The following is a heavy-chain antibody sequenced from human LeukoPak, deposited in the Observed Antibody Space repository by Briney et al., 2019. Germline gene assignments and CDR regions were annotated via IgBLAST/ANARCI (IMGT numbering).Heavy chain of an antibody. J-gene: IGHJ4*02. Sequence: GGSLRLSCVASEFTFSSYGLSWVRQAPGKGLQWVSAITDSGGATDYADSVKGRFTVSRDNSKNTLYLQMNSLRAEDTAVYFCAISSGGLPSPYDYWGQGTLVAVSS. CDR2: ITDSGGAT. V-gene: IGHV3-23*01. CDR1: EFTFSSYG. D-gene: IGHD2-8*02. CDR3: AISSGGLPSPYDY.